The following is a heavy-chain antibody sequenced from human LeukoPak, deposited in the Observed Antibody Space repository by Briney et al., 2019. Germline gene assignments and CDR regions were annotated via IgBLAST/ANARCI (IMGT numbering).Heavy chain of an antibody. D-gene: IGHD3-22*01. CDR3: ARDPYYYDSSGYLRAFDI. Sequence: ASVKVSCKASGYTFTSYYMHWVRQAPGQGLEWTGIINPSGGSTSYAQKFQGRVTMTRDTSTSTVYMELSSLRSEDTAVYYCARDPYYYDSSGYLRAFDIWGQGTMVTVSS. J-gene: IGHJ3*02. CDR1: GYTFTSYY. CDR2: INPSGGST. V-gene: IGHV1-46*01.